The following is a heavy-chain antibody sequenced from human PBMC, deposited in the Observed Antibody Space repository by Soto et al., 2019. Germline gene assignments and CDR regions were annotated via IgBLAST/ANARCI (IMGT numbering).Heavy chain of an antibody. D-gene: IGHD3-3*01. J-gene: IGHJ3*02. CDR2: ISSSGSTI. CDR3: ARNYKYYDFWSGYFRTYDAFDI. V-gene: IGHV3-11*01. Sequence: QVQLVESGGGLVKPGGSLRLSCAASGFTFSDYYMSWIRQAPGKGLEWVSYISSSGSTIYYADSVKGRFTISRDNTKNSLYLQMNSLIAEVTAVYYCARNYKYYDFWSGYFRTYDAFDIWGQGTMVTVSS. CDR1: GFTFSDYY.